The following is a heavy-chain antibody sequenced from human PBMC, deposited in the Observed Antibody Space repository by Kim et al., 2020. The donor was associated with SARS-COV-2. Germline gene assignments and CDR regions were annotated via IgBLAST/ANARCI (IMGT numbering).Heavy chain of an antibody. V-gene: IGHV3-23*01. CDR2: ISGSGGST. J-gene: IGHJ4*02. D-gene: IGHD2-15*01. CDR1: GFTFSSYA. Sequence: GGSLRLSCAASGFTFSSYAMSWVRQAPGKGLEWVSAISGSGGSTYYADSVKGRFTISRDNSKNTLYLQMNSLRAEDTAVYYCAKMGYCSGGSCYPDYFDYWGRGTLDTVSS. CDR3: AKMGYCSGGSCYPDYFDY.